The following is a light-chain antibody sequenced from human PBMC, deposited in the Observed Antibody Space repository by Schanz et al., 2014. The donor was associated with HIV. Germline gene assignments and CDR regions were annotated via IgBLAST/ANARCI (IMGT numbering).Light chain of an antibody. CDR2: YGS. Sequence: SYELTQPPSVSVAPGKTAINTCGGNNIGREGVHWYQQRPGQAPVLVMYYGSDRPSGIPERFSGSNSGNTATLTISTVVAGDEADYYCQVWDSSSDLVVFGGGTKLTVL. V-gene: IGLV3-21*04. CDR1: NIGREG. CDR3: QVWDSSSDLVV. J-gene: IGLJ2*01.